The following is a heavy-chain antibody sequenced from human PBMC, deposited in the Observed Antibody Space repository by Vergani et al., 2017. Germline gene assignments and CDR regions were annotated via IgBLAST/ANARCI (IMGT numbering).Heavy chain of an antibody. CDR2: IKQDGSEK. Sequence: EVQLVESGGGLVQPGGSLRLSCAASGFTFSSCWMSWVRQAPGKGLEWVANIKQDGSEKYYVDSVKGRFTISRDNAKNSLYLQMNSLRAEDTAVYYCAHEGGYGDLDYWGQGTLVTVSS. CDR3: AHEGGYGDLDY. D-gene: IGHD4-17*01. V-gene: IGHV3-7*01. J-gene: IGHJ4*02. CDR1: GFTFSSCW.